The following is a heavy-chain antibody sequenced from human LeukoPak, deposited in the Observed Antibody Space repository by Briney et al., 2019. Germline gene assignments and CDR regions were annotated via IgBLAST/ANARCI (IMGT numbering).Heavy chain of an antibody. CDR1: GFTFSSYS. V-gene: IGHV3-21*01. J-gene: IGHJ4*02. CDR2: ISSSSSYI. D-gene: IGHD3-16*01. CDR3: ARGGRYAYFLDY. Sequence: PGGSLRLSCAASGFTFSSYSMNWVRQAPGKGLEWDSSISSSSSYIYYADSVKGRFTISRDNAKNTVYVHMNSLRDEDTAVYYCARGGRYAYFLDYWGQGTLVTVSS.